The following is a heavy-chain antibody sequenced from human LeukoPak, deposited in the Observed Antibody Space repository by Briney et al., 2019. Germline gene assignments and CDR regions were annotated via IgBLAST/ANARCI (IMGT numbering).Heavy chain of an antibody. J-gene: IGHJ3*02. V-gene: IGHV4-59*01. CDR3: ARGGSDYDFWSGYYNPSLRAFDI. CDR1: GGSISSSY. CDR2: VYYTGRT. D-gene: IGHD3-3*01. Sequence: SETLSLTCTVSGGSISSSYWSWIRQPPGKGLECIGYVYYTGRTNYNPSLKSRVTISVDTSKNQFSLKLSSVTAADTAVYYCARGGSDYDFWSGYYNPSLRAFDIWGQGTMVTVSS.